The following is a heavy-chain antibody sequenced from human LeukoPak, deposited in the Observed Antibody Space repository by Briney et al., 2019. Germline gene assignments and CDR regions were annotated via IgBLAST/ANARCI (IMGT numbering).Heavy chain of an antibody. CDR2: IFYSGST. J-gene: IGHJ3*02. V-gene: IGHV4-39*01. CDR1: GGSISIGTYY. D-gene: IGHD5-12*01. CDR3: ARRLYSPASFDI. Sequence: SETLSLTCTVSGGSISIGTYYWGWIRQPPGKGLEWIGSIFYSGSTYYNPSLKSRVTISVDTSNNQFSLELTSVTSADTAVYYCARRLYSPASFDIWGQGTMVTVSS.